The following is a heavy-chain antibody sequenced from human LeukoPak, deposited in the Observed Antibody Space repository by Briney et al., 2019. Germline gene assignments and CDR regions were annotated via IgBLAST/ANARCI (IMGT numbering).Heavy chain of an antibody. CDR3: ARVSFGSGYYNYMDV. V-gene: IGHV4-59*12. CDR1: GGSISSYY. J-gene: IGHJ6*03. D-gene: IGHD3-10*01. CDR2: IYYSGST. Sequence: PSETLSLTCPVSGGSISSYYWSWIRQPPGKGLEWIGYIYYSGSTNYNPSLKSRVTISVDTSKNQFSLKLSSVTAADTAVYYCARVSFGSGYYNYMDVWGKGTTVTVSS.